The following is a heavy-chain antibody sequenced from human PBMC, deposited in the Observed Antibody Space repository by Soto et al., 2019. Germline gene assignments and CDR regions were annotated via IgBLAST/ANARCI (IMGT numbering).Heavy chain of an antibody. Sequence: PSETLSLTCTVSGGSISSSSYYWGWIRQPPGKGLEWIGSIYYSGSTYYNPSLKSRVTISVDTSKNQFSLKLSSVTAADTAVYYCARQGSLAVVRLGYFDYWGQGTLVTVSS. CDR1: GGSISSSSYY. V-gene: IGHV4-39*01. J-gene: IGHJ4*02. CDR2: IYYSGST. D-gene: IGHD6-19*01. CDR3: ARQGSLAVVRLGYFDY.